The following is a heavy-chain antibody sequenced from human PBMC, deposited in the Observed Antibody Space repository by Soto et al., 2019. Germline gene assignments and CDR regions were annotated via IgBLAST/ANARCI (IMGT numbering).Heavy chain of an antibody. J-gene: IGHJ4*02. V-gene: IGHV1-69*01. CDR2: IIPMFRSS. D-gene: IGHD3-10*02. CDR1: GGTFTDYA. Sequence: QVQLVQSGAEAKKPGSSVKVSCKASGGTFTDYAFSWVRQAPGQGLEWMGGIIPMFRSSNFAQKFQDRLTIFADASAGTAYMGLSRLRSDDTAIYYCAKDVGFQQHLFVFDLWGQGTLVTVSS. CDR3: AKDVGFQQHLFVFDL.